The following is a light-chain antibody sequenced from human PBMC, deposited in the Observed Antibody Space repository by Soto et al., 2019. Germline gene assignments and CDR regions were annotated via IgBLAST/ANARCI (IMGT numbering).Light chain of an antibody. CDR2: AAS. Sequence: DIQMTQSPSSLSASVGDRVTITCRASQSISSYLNWYQQKPGKAPKLLIYAASSLQSGVPSRFSGSGSGTDFTRTISSLQPEDFATYYCRQSYSTPLTFGGGTKVEIK. CDR1: QSISSY. V-gene: IGKV1-39*01. J-gene: IGKJ4*01. CDR3: RQSYSTPLT.